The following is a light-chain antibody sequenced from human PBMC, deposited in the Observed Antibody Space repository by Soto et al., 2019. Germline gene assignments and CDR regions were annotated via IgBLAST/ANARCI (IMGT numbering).Light chain of an antibody. CDR3: QQYGSSPLT. Sequence: QSPGTLSLSPGERATLSCXAXQSFSSSYLAWYQQKPGQAPRLLIYGASSRATGIPDRFSGSGSGTDFTLTISRLEPEDFAVYYCQQYGSSPLTFGGGTKVEIK. V-gene: IGKV3-20*01. CDR1: QSFSSSY. J-gene: IGKJ4*01. CDR2: GAS.